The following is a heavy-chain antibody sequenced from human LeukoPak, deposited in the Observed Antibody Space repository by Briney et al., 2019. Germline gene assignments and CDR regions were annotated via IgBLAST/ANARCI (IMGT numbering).Heavy chain of an antibody. V-gene: IGHV3-21*01. CDR1: GFTFNTYT. CDR3: ARGYQRPDY. D-gene: IGHD2-2*01. CDR2: ISSSSNNI. J-gene: IGHJ4*02. Sequence: GGSLRLSCAASGFTFNTYTMNWVRQAPGKGLEWVSSISSSSNNINYADSVKGRFNISRDNAMNSVHLQMNSLRVEDTAVYYCARGYQRPDYWGQGTLITVSS.